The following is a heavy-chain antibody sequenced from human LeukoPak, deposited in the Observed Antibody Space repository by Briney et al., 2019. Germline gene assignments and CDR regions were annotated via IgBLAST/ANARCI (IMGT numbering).Heavy chain of an antibody. CDR3: SGDRGFPNLGS. CDR2: INQDGSEV. V-gene: IGHV3-7*01. CDR1: GFTFSSYW. Sequence: GGSLRFSCAASGFTFSSYWMSWVRQAPGKGLEWVANINQDGSEVNYLDSVKGRFTISRDNAKNSLYLQMNSLRAEDTAVYYCSGDRGFPNLGSLGQGNLGTGSS. J-gene: IGHJ5*01. D-gene: IGHD3-10*01.